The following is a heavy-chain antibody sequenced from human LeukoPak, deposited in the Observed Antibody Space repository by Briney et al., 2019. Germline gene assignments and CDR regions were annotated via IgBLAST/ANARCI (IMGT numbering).Heavy chain of an antibody. V-gene: IGHV1-69*13. J-gene: IGHJ6*03. CDR2: IIPIFGTA. CDR1: GGTFSSYA. D-gene: IGHD6-13*01. Sequence: ASVKVSCKASGGTFSSYAISWVRQAPGQGLEWMGGIIPIFGTANYAQKFQGRVTITADESTSTAYMELSSLRSEDTAVYYCARVAVRKDSSWYEGDYYYYMDVWGKGTTVTVSS. CDR3: ARVAVRKDSSWYEGDYYYYMDV.